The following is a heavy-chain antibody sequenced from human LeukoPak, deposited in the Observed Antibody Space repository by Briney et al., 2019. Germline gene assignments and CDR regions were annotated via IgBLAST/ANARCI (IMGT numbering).Heavy chain of an antibody. CDR2: IYPGDSDT. J-gene: IGHJ5*02. D-gene: IGHD4-17*01. CDR1: GYSFTSYW. Sequence: GESLKISCKGSGYSFTSYWIGWVRQMPGKGLEGMGIIYPGDSDTRYSPSLQGQVTISADKSISTAYLQWSSLKASDTAMYYCARHALTVTTTNWFDPWGQGTLVTVSS. V-gene: IGHV5-51*01. CDR3: ARHALTVTTTNWFDP.